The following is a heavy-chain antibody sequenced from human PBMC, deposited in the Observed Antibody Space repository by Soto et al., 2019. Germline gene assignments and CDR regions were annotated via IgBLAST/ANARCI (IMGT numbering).Heavy chain of an antibody. Sequence: ASVKVACRVSGYTFTSYYMQWVRQAPGQGLEWMGIINPSGGSTSYAQKFQGRVTMTRDTSTSTVYMELSSLRSEDTAVYYCARVMFCGGDCYSAFDIWGQGTMVTVSS. D-gene: IGHD2-21*02. CDR3: ARVMFCGGDCYSAFDI. V-gene: IGHV1-46*01. J-gene: IGHJ3*02. CDR2: INPSGGST. CDR1: GYTFTSYY.